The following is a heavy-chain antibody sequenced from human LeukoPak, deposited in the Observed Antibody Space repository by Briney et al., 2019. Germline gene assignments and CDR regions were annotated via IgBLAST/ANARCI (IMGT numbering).Heavy chain of an antibody. Sequence: PGGSLRLSCAASGFHFNNFAMNWVRQAPGQGLEWVSALSGGGSATYYADSVKGRFTISRDNSKNTLYLQMNSLRAEDTAVYYCAKNYDSSVYYSEGFDYWGQGTLVTVSS. D-gene: IGHD3-22*01. CDR2: LSGGGSAT. J-gene: IGHJ4*02. CDR3: AKNYDSSVYYSEGFDY. V-gene: IGHV3-23*01. CDR1: GFHFNNFA.